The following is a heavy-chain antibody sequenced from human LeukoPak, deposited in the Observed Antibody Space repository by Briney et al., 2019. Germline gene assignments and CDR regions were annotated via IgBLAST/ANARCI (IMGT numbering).Heavy chain of an antibody. V-gene: IGHV3-7*01. CDR2: IKEDGSEK. J-gene: IGHJ3*01. CDR3: ARAYSSSWYDAFDL. D-gene: IGHD6-13*01. CDR1: GFTFSSYS. Sequence: PGGSLRLSCAASGFTFSSYSMNWVRQAPGKGLEWVANIKEDGSEKYYVDSVKGRFTISRDNAKNSLYLQMNSLRAEDTAVYYCARAYSSSWYDAFDLWGQGTMVTVSS.